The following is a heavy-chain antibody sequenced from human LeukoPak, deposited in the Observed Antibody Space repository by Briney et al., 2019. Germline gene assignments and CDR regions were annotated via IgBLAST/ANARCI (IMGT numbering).Heavy chain of an antibody. CDR3: ARSLGSSGSYMAY. J-gene: IGHJ4*02. V-gene: IGHV1-2*02. D-gene: IGHD3-10*01. CDR1: GYTFTGYY. Sequence: ASVKVSCKASGYTFTGYYMHWVRQAPGQGLEWMGWINPNSGGTNYAQKLQGRVTMTTDTSTSTAYMELRSLRSDDTAVYYCARSLGSSGSYMAYWGQGTLVTVSS. CDR2: INPNSGGT.